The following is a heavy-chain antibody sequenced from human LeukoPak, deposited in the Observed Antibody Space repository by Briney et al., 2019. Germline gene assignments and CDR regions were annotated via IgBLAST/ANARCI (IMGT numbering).Heavy chain of an antibody. CDR1: GFTFSSYS. J-gene: IGHJ4*02. CDR3: ARDSSGWYFFDY. V-gene: IGHV3-21*01. D-gene: IGHD6-19*01. Sequence: PGGSLRLSCAASGFTFSSYSMNWVRQAPGKRLEWVSSISSSSSYIYYADSVKGRFTISRDNAKNSLYLQMNSLRAEDTAVYYCARDSSGWYFFDYWGQGTLVTVSS. CDR2: ISSSSSYI.